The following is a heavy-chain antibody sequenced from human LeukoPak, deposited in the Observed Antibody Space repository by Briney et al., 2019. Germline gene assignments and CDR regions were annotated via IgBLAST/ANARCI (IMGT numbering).Heavy chain of an antibody. CDR3: ARDRSPYVWGSYRTYYFDY. V-gene: IGHV1-46*01. J-gene: IGHJ4*02. CDR2: INPSGGTT. CDR1: GYTFTNYY. D-gene: IGHD3-16*02. Sequence: GASVKVSCKASGYTFTNYYLHWVRQAPGQGLEWMGVINPSGGTTTSAQRFQGRVTMTRDTSTSTVYMELTSLRSEDTAVYYCARDRSPYVWGSYRTYYFDYWGQGTLVTVSS.